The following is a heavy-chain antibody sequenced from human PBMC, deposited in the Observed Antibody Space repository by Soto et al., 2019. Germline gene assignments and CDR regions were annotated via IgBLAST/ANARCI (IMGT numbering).Heavy chain of an antibody. CDR2: ISGSGGST. CDR3: AKTFDQPLEYYFDY. Sequence: GGSLRLSCAASGSTFSSYAMSWVRQAPGKGLEWVSAISGSGGSTYYADSVKGRFTISRDNSKNTLYLQMNSLRAEDTAVYYCAKTFDQPLEYYFDYWGQGTLVTVSS. CDR1: GSTFSSYA. D-gene: IGHD1-1*01. V-gene: IGHV3-23*01. J-gene: IGHJ4*02.